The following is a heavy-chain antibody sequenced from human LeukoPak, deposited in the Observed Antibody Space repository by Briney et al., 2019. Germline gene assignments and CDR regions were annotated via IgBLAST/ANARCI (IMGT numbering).Heavy chain of an antibody. J-gene: IGHJ4*02. Sequence: GGSLRLSCAASGFTFNDYAMHWVRQAPGKGLEWVSGISWNSDTIGYADSVKGRFTISRDNAKNSLYLQMNSLRAEDTALYYCAKGKWYSGTYHFDYWGQGTLVTVSS. D-gene: IGHD1-26*01. V-gene: IGHV3-9*01. CDR1: GFTFNDYA. CDR2: ISWNSDTI. CDR3: AKGKWYSGTYHFDY.